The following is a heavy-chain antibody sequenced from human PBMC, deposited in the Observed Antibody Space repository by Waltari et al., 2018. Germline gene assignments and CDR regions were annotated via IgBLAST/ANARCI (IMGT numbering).Heavy chain of an antibody. Sequence: QVQLVQSGAEVKKPGASVKVSCKASGYTFTDYYIHWVRLAPGQGLEWMGWINPIRGGTKYAQKCQGRITMTRDTSINTAYMELSSLDSDDTAIYYCERTTMLRGVQGYFDYWGQGTLVTVSS. V-gene: IGHV1-2*02. J-gene: IGHJ4*02. CDR2: INPIRGGT. CDR3: ERTTMLRGVQGYFDY. CDR1: GYTFTDYY. D-gene: IGHD3-10*01.